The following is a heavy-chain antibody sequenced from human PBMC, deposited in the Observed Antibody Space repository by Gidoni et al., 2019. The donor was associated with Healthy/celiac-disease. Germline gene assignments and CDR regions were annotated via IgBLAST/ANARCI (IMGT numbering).Heavy chain of an antibody. D-gene: IGHD4-17*01. CDR1: GFTFSSYA. CDR3: AKDRADGDYVPMGDAFDI. Sequence: EVQLLESGGGLVQPGGSLRLSCAAPGFTFSSYAMSWVRQAPGKGLGWVSAISGSGGSTYYADSVKGRFTISRDNSKNTLYLQMNSLRAEDTAVYYCAKDRADGDYVPMGDAFDIWGQGTMVTVSS. CDR2: ISGSGGST. J-gene: IGHJ3*02. V-gene: IGHV3-23*01.